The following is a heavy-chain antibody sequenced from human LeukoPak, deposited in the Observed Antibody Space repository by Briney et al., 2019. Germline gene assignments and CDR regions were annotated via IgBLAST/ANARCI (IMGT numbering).Heavy chain of an antibody. V-gene: IGHV5-51*01. J-gene: IGHJ3*02. D-gene: IGHD3-22*01. CDR1: GYSFTSYW. CDR2: IYPGDSDT. Sequence: GESLKISCKGSGYSFTSYWIGWVRQMPGKGLEWMGIIYPGDSDTRYSPSFQGQVTISADKSISTAYLQWSSLKASDTAMYYCARDKDSWDSGSGYYLGAFDIWGQGTMVTVSS. CDR3: ARDKDSWDSGSGYYLGAFDI.